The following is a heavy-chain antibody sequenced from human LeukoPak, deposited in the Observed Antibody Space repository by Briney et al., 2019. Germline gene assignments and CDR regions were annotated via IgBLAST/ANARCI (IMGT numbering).Heavy chain of an antibody. CDR2: ISAYNGNT. Sequence: GASVKVSCKASGYTFTSYGISWVRQAPGQGLEWMGWISAYNGNTNCAQKLQDRVTMTTDTSTSTAYMELRSLRSDDTAVYYCARAYYDSSGSDYFQHWGQGTLVTVSS. CDR3: ARAYYDSSGSDYFQH. D-gene: IGHD3-22*01. V-gene: IGHV1-18*01. CDR1: GYTFTSYG. J-gene: IGHJ1*01.